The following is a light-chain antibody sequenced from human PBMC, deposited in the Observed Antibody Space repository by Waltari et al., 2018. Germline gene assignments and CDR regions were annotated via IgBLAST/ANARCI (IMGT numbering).Light chain of an antibody. CDR2: KKT. CDR1: SFNIGTSYD. CDR3: QSYDSTLGGWGV. V-gene: IGLV1-40*01. Sequence: QSVLTQPPSVSGAPGQRVTISCTGSSFNIGTSYDVHWYQQLPGAAPKLLSYKKTNGPSGVPARFLGSTSGTSASLTITGLQPEDEADYYCQSYDSTLGGWGVFGGGTKLTVL. J-gene: IGLJ2*01.